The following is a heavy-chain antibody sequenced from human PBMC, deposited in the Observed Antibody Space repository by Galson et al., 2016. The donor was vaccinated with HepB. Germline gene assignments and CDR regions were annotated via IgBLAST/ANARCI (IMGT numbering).Heavy chain of an antibody. V-gene: IGHV3-23*01. J-gene: IGHJ4*02. CDR3: AKDGDYYHSTGYFLPVVFDY. D-gene: IGHD3-22*01. CDR1: GFTFSSYA. Sequence: SLRLSCAASGFTFSSYAMSWVRQAPGKGLEWVSSISGSGDSTYDADSVKGRFTISRDNSKSTLYLQMNSLRADDTAVYYCAKDGDYYHSTGYFLPVVFDYWGQGTLVTVSS. CDR2: ISGSGDST.